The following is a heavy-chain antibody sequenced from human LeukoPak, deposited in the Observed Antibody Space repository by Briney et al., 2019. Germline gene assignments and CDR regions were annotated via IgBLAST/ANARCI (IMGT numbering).Heavy chain of an antibody. CDR1: DGSSTNYF. CDR3: ARVSGSGWYYFDH. J-gene: IGHJ4*02. V-gene: IGHV4-59*01. CDR2: IYNSGNT. Sequence: KTSETLSLTCTVSDGSSTNYFWSWVRQSPGKGLEWVGYIYNSGNTNYNPSLKSRVTISRDMSRNQFSLKLRSVTAADTAVYYCARVSGSGWYYFDHWGQGTLVTVSS. D-gene: IGHD6-19*01.